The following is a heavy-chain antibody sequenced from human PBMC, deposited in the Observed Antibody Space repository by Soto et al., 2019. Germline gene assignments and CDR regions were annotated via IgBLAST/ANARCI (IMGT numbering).Heavy chain of an antibody. J-gene: IGHJ4*02. CDR2: ISGSDGKT. CDR1: GGSFGSYA. D-gene: IGHD3-3*01. Sequence: PGGSLRLSYAASGGSFGSYALSWVRQAPGKGLEWVSTISGSDGKTFYADSVKGRFSISRDTSQSTLYLQMNSLRADDTAMYYCARWSYLDYWGQGTRVTVSS. CDR3: ARWSYLDY. V-gene: IGHV3-23*01.